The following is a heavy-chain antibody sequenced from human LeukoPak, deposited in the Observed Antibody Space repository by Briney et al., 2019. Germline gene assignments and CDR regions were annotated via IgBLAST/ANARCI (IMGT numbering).Heavy chain of an antibody. V-gene: IGHV1-8*01. D-gene: IGHD4-11*01. CDR1: GYTFTSYD. CDR2: MNPNSGNT. Sequence: ASVKVSCKASGYTFTSYDINWVRQATGQGLEWMGWMNPNSGNTGYAQKLQGRVTMTTDTSTSTAYMELRSLRSDDTAVYYCARAVSPVTTSDYWGQGTLVTVSS. J-gene: IGHJ4*02. CDR3: ARAVSPVTTSDY.